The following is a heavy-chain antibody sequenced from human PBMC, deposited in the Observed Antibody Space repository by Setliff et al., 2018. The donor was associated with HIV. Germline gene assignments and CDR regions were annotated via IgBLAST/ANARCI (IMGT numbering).Heavy chain of an antibody. Sequence: SETLSLTCTVSGGSITSHYWNWTRQPPGQGLEWIGFTHYSGRTSHNPSLTSRVTFSVDTSKNQFSLKLSSVTDVDTAVYYCARWGETETPTSVKAFDIWGQGTLVTVSS. J-gene: IGHJ3*02. D-gene: IGHD1-26*01. CDR1: GGSITSHY. CDR2: THYSGRT. CDR3: ARWGETETPTSVKAFDI. V-gene: IGHV4-59*11.